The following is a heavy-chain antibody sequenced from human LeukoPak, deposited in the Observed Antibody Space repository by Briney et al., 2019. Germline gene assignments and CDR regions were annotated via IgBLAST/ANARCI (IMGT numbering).Heavy chain of an antibody. J-gene: IGHJ4*02. Sequence: ASVKVFCKASGYTFTSYYMHWVRQAPGQGLEWMGIINPSGGSTSYAQKFQGRVTMTRDTSTSTVYMELSSLRSEDTAVYYCARDSSGWYYFDYWGQGTLVTVSS. CDR3: ARDSSGWYYFDY. V-gene: IGHV1-46*01. CDR2: INPSGGST. D-gene: IGHD6-19*01. CDR1: GYTFTSYY.